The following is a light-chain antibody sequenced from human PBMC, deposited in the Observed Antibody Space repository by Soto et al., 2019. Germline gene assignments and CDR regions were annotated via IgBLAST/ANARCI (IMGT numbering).Light chain of an antibody. Sequence: QPVVTQEPSLTVSPGWTVTLTCGSSTGAVTSGHYPYWFQQKTGQAPRTLIYDTSNKHSWTPARFSGSLLGGKAALTLSGEQPEDEAEYYCLLSYSADYVFRNGRKVTVL. CDR3: LLSYSADYV. CDR2: DTS. J-gene: IGLJ1*01. CDR1: TGAVTSGHY. V-gene: IGLV7-46*01.